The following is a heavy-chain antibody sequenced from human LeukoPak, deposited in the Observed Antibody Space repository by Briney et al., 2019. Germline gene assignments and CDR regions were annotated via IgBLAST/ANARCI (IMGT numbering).Heavy chain of an antibody. J-gene: IGHJ6*03. CDR2: IHYSEST. V-gene: IGHV4-59*01. CDR3: ARGFVRTTVYMDV. Sequence: SETLSLTCTVSGVSINNYYWSWIWQPPGQGLEWIGYIHYSESTNYYPSLKSRVTISVDTSRNKFSLKLNSVTATDTAVYYCARGFVRTTVYMDVWGKGTTVTISS. D-gene: IGHD3-10*02. CDR1: GVSINNYY.